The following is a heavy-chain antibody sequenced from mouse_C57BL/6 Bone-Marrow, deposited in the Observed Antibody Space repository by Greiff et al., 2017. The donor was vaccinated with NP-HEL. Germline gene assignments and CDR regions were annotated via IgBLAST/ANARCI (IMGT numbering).Heavy chain of an antibody. CDR1: GYTFTSYW. J-gene: IGHJ3*01. Sequence: VKLVESGAELVKPGASVKLSCKASGYTFTSYWMQWVKQRPGQGLEWIGEIDPSDSYTNYNQKFKGKATLTVDTSSSTAYMQLSSLTSEDSAVYYCARRGSYYYGSSYAWFAYWGQGTLVTVSA. CDR2: IDPSDSYT. V-gene: IGHV1-50*01. CDR3: ARRGSYYYGSSYAWFAY. D-gene: IGHD1-1*01.